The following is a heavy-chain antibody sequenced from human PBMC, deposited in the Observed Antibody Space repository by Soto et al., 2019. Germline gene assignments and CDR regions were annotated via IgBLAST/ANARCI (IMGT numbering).Heavy chain of an antibody. D-gene: IGHD2-15*01. V-gene: IGHV4-39*01. Sequence: QLQLQESGPGLAKPSETLSLTCTVSGGSISSESYFWGWVRQPSGKGLEWVGTISYSGSPFFNPPLKVRATLSVDTSKNQFSLRLSAVTAADSAVYFCAALLGHCSGGTCFFRWFDPWGQGSLVTVSS. CDR3: AALLGHCSGGTCFFRWFDP. CDR1: GGSISSESYF. J-gene: IGHJ5*02. CDR2: ISYSGSP.